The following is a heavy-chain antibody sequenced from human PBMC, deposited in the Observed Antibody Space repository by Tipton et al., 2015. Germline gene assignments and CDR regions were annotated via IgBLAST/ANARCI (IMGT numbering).Heavy chain of an antibody. CDR1: DGSISSYY. CDR2: IYYTGNT. Sequence: TLSLTCTVSDGSISSYYWSWIRQPPGKGLEWIGYIYYTGNTNYHASLRSRVTISVDTSKNQFSLKVNSVTAADTAVYYCACQDYDSLTRDYQTVDYWGQGTLVTVSS. CDR3: ACQDYDSLTRDYQTVDY. D-gene: IGHD3-9*01. V-gene: IGHV4-59*08. J-gene: IGHJ4*02.